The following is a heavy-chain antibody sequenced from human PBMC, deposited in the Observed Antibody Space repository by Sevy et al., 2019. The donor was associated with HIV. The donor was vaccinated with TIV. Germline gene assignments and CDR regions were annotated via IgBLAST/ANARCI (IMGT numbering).Heavy chain of an antibody. CDR1: GFTFSSYS. V-gene: IGHV3-21*01. CDR3: ARDRLKEGVATPYYYYGMDV. Sequence: GGSLRLSCAASGFTFSSYSMNWVRQAPGKGLEWVSSISSSSSYIYYADSVKGRFTISRDNAKNSLYLQMNSLRAEDTAVYYCARDRLKEGVATPYYYYGMDVWGQGTTVTVSS. D-gene: IGHD2-15*01. CDR2: ISSSSSYI. J-gene: IGHJ6*02.